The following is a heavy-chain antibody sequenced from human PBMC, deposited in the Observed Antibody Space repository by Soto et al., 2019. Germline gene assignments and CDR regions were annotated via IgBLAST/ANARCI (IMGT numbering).Heavy chain of an antibody. Sequence: QITLKESGPTLVKPTQTLTLTCTFSGFSLSTTAVGVNWIRQPPGKPLEWLALIYWDGTKRYSSSLKNRLTISKDTSTSQVVLTMTNMDPVDTATYYCAHGSGWLSDQWGQGTLVTVSS. V-gene: IGHV2-5*02. D-gene: IGHD6-19*01. CDR3: AHGSGWLSDQ. J-gene: IGHJ4*02. CDR1: GFSLSTTAVG. CDR2: IYWDGTK.